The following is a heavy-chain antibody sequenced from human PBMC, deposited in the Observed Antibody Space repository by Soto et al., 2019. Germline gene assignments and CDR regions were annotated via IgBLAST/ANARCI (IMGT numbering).Heavy chain of an antibody. CDR3: AHNFDWFAFDY. J-gene: IGHJ4*02. V-gene: IGHV2-5*02. CDR2: IYWDDDK. D-gene: IGHD3-9*01. Sequence: QITLKESGPTLVKPTQTLTLTCTFSGFSLSTSGVGVGWIRQPPGKALERLALIYWDDDKRYSPSLKSRLTITKDTSKNQVVLTMTNMDPVDTATYYRAHNFDWFAFDYWGQGTLVTVSS. CDR1: GFSLSTSGVG.